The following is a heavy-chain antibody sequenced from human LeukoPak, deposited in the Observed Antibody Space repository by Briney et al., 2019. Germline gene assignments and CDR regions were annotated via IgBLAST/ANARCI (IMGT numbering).Heavy chain of an antibody. CDR3: AKGEDSGSFRGYFDY. CDR1: GFTFGAYV. CDR2: ISGSGDIT. Sequence: GGSLRLSCAASGFTFGAYVMSWVRQAPGKGLEWVSSISGSGDITYYADSVKGRFTISRDKSKSTLYLQMSSLKVEDTAIYYCAKGEDSGSFRGYFDYWGQGTLVAVSS. J-gene: IGHJ4*02. D-gene: IGHD3-10*01. V-gene: IGHV3-23*01.